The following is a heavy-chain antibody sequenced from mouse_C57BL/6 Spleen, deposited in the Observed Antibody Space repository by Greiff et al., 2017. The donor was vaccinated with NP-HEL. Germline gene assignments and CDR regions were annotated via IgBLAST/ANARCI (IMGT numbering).Heavy chain of an antibody. J-gene: IGHJ2*01. Sequence: VQLQQPGAELVRPGTSVKLSCKASGYTFTSYWMHWVKQRPGQGLEWIGVIDPSDSYTNYNQKFKGKATLTVDTSSSTAYMQLSSLTSEDSAVYYCARVGYYRFDYWGQGTTLTVSS. CDR2: IDPSDSYT. CDR1: GYTFTSYW. D-gene: IGHD1-1*02. CDR3: ARVGYYRFDY. V-gene: IGHV1-59*01.